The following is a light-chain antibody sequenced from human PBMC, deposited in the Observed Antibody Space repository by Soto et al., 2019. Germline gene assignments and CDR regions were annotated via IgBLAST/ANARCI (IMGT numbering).Light chain of an antibody. Sequence: EIVLTQSPGTLSLPPGERATLSCRASEFLSSSYLVWYHQKPGQAPRLLIYAASRRATGIPDRFSGSWSATEYTLTINTVEHEDFAVYYCQQQGAFGQGTKLEI. CDR2: AAS. CDR1: EFLSSSY. CDR3: QQQGA. V-gene: IGKV3-20*01. J-gene: IGKJ2*01.